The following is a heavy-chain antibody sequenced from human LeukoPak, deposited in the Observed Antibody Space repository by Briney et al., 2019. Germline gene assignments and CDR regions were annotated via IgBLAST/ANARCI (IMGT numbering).Heavy chain of an antibody. J-gene: IGHJ5*02. Sequence: PSETLSLTCTVSGGSISSGSYYWSWIRQPAGKGLEWIGRIYTSGSTNYNPSLKSRVTISVDTSKNQFSLKLSSVTAADTAVYYCARASYRTRGGGSFDPWGQGTRVTVSS. CDR3: ARASYRTRGGGSFDP. D-gene: IGHD5-12*01. CDR1: GGSISSGSYY. CDR2: IYTSGST. V-gene: IGHV4-61*02.